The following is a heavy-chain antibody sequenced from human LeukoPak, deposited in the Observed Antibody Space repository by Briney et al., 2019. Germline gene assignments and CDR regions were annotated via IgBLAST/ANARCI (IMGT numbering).Heavy chain of an antibody. Sequence: ASVKVSCKASGYTFTSYGISWVRQAPGKGLEWMGGFDPEDGETIYAQKFQGRVTMTEDTSTDTAYMELSSLRSEDTAVYYCATEYCSSTSCYRYFQHWGQGTLVTVSS. D-gene: IGHD2-2*01. CDR2: FDPEDGET. CDR3: ATEYCSSTSCYRYFQH. CDR1: GYTFTSYG. V-gene: IGHV1-24*01. J-gene: IGHJ1*01.